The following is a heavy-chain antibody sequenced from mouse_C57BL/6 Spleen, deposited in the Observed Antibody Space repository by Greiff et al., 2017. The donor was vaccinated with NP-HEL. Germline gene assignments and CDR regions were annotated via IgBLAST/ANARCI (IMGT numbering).Heavy chain of an antibody. J-gene: IGHJ3*01. CDR2: IYPGSGNT. CDR1: GYTFTDYY. V-gene: IGHV1-76*01. D-gene: IGHD2-2*01. CDR3: ARYETMVTEGVFAY. Sequence: QVQLQQSGAELVRPGASVKLSCKASGYTFTDYYINWVKQRPGQGLEWIARIYPGSGNTYYNEKFKGKATLTAEKSSSTAYMQLSSLTSEDSAVYFCARYETMVTEGVFAYWGQGTLVTVSA.